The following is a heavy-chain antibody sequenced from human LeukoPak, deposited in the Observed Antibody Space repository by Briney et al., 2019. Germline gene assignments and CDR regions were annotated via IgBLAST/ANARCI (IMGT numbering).Heavy chain of an antibody. V-gene: IGHV4-59*01. CDR3: PRRGRYCSDGRCYARNAFDI. D-gene: IGHD2-15*01. J-gene: IGHJ3*02. CDR2: IYYSGST. Sequence: SETLSLTCTVSGDSISRYYWNWIPQPPGKGVEWIGYIYYSGSTKYNPPLKSRVNIPVQPSKNQFSLKLSYLTGADTAVAYCPRRGRYCSDGRCYARNAFDIWGQGTMVTVSS. CDR1: GDSISRYY.